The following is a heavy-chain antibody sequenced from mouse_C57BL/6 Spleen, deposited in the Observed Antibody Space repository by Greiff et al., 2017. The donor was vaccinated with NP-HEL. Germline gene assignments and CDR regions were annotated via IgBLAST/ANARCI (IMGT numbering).Heavy chain of an antibody. J-gene: IGHJ4*01. CDR3: ARLEGYFSYAMDY. Sequence: VQLQQSGPELVKPGASVKISCKASGYTFTDYYMNWVKQSHGKSLEWIGDINPNNGGTSYNQKFKGKATLTVDKSSSTAYMELRSLTSEDSAVYYCARLEGYFSYAMDYWGQGTSVTVSS. CDR1: GYTFTDYY. CDR2: INPNNGGT. D-gene: IGHD2-3*01. V-gene: IGHV1-26*01.